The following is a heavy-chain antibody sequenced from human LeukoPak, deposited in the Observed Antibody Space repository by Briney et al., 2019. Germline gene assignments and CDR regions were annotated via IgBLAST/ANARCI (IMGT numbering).Heavy chain of an antibody. Sequence: ASVKISCKASGYTFTDYYMHWVQQAPGKGLEWMGRVDPEDRETIYAEKFQGRVTITADTSTDTAYMELSSLRSEDTAVYYCATAGTGPGYCSSTSCPEYYFDYWGQGTLVTVSS. CDR3: ATAGTGPGYCSSTSCPEYYFDY. D-gene: IGHD2-2*01. J-gene: IGHJ4*02. CDR1: GYTFTDYY. CDR2: VDPEDRET. V-gene: IGHV1-69-2*01.